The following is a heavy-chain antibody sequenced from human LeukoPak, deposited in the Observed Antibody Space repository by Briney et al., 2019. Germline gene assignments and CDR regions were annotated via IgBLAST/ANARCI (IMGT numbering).Heavy chain of an antibody. CDR1: GYTFTSYD. J-gene: IGHJ4*02. V-gene: IGHV1-2*02. CDR2: INPNSGGT. D-gene: IGHD6-13*01. Sequence: GASVKVSCKASGYTFTSYDINWVRQAPGQGLEWMGWINPNSGGTNYAQKFQGRVTMTRDTSISTAYMELSRLRSDDTAVYYCASEGSRSDLDYWGQGTLVIVSS. CDR3: ASEGSRSDLDY.